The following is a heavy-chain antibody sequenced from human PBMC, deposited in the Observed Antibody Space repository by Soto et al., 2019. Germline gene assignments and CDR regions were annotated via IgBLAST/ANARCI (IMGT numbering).Heavy chain of an antibody. CDR2: INPSGGST. CDR3: ARVVVGVGYYYDSSGPTGWFDP. CDR1: GYTFTSYY. Sequence: ASVKVSCKASGYTFTSYYMHWVRQAPGQGLEWMGMINPSGGSTNYAQKFQGRVTITTDESTSTAYMELSSLRSEDTAVYYCARVVVGVGYYYDSSGPTGWFDPWGQGTLVTVSS. J-gene: IGHJ5*02. V-gene: IGHV1-46*01. D-gene: IGHD3-22*01.